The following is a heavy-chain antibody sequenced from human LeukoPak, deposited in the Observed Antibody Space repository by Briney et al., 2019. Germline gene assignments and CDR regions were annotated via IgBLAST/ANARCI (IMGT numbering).Heavy chain of an antibody. Sequence: PSQTLSLTCTVSGGSISSGSYYWSWIRQPAGKGLEWIGRIYTSGSTNYNPSLKSRVTISVDTSKNQFSLKLSSVTAADTAVYYCSSTRGSFDYWGQGTLVTVSS. CDR1: GGSISSGSYY. V-gene: IGHV4-61*02. D-gene: IGHD3-10*01. CDR3: SSTRGSFDY. CDR2: IYTSGST. J-gene: IGHJ4*02.